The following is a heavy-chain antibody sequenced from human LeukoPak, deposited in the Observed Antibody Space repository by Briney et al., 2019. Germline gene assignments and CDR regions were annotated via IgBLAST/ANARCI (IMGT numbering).Heavy chain of an antibody. V-gene: IGHV3-23*01. D-gene: IGHD2-2*02. Sequence: TGGSLRLSCAASGFTFSSYAMSWVRQAPGKGLEWVSAISGSGGSTYYADSVKGRFTISRDNSKNTLYLQMNSLRAEDTAVYYSAKALPPLGYCSSTSCHKPYWGQGTLVTVSS. CDR2: ISGSGGST. J-gene: IGHJ4*02. CDR1: GFTFSSYA. CDR3: AKALPPLGYCSSTSCHKPY.